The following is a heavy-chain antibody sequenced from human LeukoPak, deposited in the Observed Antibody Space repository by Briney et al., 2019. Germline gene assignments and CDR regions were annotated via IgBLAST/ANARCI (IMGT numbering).Heavy chain of an antibody. J-gene: IGHJ4*02. Sequence: ASVTVSCKASGYTFTGYYMHWVRQAPGQGLEWMGWINPNSGGTNYAQKFQGRVTMTRDTSISTAYMELSRLRSDDTAVYYCARGYVGVVGPDYWGQGTLVTVSS. V-gene: IGHV1-2*02. CDR3: ARGYVGVVGPDY. D-gene: IGHD1-26*01. CDR1: GYTFTGYY. CDR2: INPNSGGT.